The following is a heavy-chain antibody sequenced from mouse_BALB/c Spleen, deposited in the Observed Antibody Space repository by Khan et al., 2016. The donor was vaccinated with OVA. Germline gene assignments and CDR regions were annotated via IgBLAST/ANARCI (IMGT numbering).Heavy chain of an antibody. Sequence: VESGGGLVKPGGSLKVSCAASGFTFSNYAMSWVRQTPEKRLEWVASISTGDTTYYPDSVKGRFTISRDNARNILYLQMSSLRSDDTAMYYCARDYWFVYWGQGTLVTVSA. CDR3: ARDYWFVY. CDR1: GFTFSNYA. J-gene: IGHJ3*01. V-gene: IGHV5-6-5*01. CDR2: ISTGDTT.